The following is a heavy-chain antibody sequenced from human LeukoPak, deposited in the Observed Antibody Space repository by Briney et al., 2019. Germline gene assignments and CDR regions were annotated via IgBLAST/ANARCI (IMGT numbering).Heavy chain of an antibody. CDR1: EFTFSNYA. Sequence: GGSLRLSCAASEFTFSNYAMTWVRRAPGKGLEWVSAISGSGGSTYYADSVKGRFTTSRDNSKNTLYLQMNSLRAEDTAVYYCARDYLEEQQLAPDYWGQGTLVTVSS. CDR3: ARDYLEEQQLAPDY. CDR2: ISGSGGST. V-gene: IGHV3-23*01. D-gene: IGHD6-13*01. J-gene: IGHJ4*02.